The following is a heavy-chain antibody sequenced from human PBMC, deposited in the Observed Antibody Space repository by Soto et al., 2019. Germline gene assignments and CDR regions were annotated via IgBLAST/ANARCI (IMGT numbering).Heavy chain of an antibody. CDR2: ISGSSRYI. J-gene: IGHJ6*02. CDR3: ASILRTSTWTAYYGMDV. CDR1: GFTFSDYY. V-gene: IGHV3-11*06. Sequence: QVQVVESGGGLVKPGGSLRLSCAASGFTFSDYYMTWVRQAPGKGLEWVSYISGSSRYIKYADSVKGRFTISRDYAKDSLYLQMNSLRAEDTAIYYCASILRTSTWTAYYGMDVWGQGTTVTVSS. D-gene: IGHD2-2*01.